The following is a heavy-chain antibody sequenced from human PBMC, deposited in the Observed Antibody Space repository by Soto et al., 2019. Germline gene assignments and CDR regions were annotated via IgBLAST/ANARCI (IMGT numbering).Heavy chain of an antibody. CDR3: ARDTGGSYDY. Sequence: GGSLRLSCAACVFPFSDYYVDWVRQVAGKRLEWVGRTRNKAHSYTPEYAPSVKGRFSISRDESKDSMYLQMNSLKIEDTAVYYCARDTGGSYDYWGQGALVTVSS. J-gene: IGHJ4*02. CDR1: VFPFSDYY. V-gene: IGHV3-72*01. D-gene: IGHD5-12*01. CDR2: TRNKAHSYTP.